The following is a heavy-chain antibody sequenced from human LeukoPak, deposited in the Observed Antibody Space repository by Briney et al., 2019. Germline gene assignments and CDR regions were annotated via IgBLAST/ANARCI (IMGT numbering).Heavy chain of an antibody. CDR3: ARGGYSYGYSPTYYFDY. CDR2: IWYDGSNK. Sequence: GRSLRLSCAASGFTFSSYGMHWVRQAPGKGLEWVAVIWYDGSNKYYADSVKGRFTISRDNSKNTPYLQMNSLRAEDTAVYYCARGGYSYGYSPTYYFDYWGQGTLVTVSS. CDR1: GFTFSSYG. D-gene: IGHD5-18*01. J-gene: IGHJ4*02. V-gene: IGHV3-33*01.